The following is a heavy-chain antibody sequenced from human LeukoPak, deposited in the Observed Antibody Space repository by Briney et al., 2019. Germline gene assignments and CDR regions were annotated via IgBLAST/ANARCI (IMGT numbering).Heavy chain of an antibody. CDR1: GFTFGDYA. Sequence: PGGSLRLSCTASGFTFGDYAMSWVRQAPGKGLEWVSAISGSGGSTYYADSVKGRFTISRDNSKNTLYLQMNSLRAEDTAVYYCAKATYYYDSSGYGPYYGMDVWGQGTTVTVSS. CDR2: ISGSGGST. D-gene: IGHD3-22*01. V-gene: IGHV3-23*01. J-gene: IGHJ6*02. CDR3: AKATYYYDSSGYGPYYGMDV.